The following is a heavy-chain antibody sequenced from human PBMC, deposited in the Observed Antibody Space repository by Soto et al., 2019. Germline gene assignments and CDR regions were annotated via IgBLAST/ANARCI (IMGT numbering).Heavy chain of an antibody. CDR2: ISSRSEAI. CDR3: TIDGRRGYDIDV. CDR1: GFTLSDYQ. V-gene: IGHV3-48*02. J-gene: IGHJ6*02. Sequence: GGSLRLSCAASGFTLSDYQMNWVRQAPGKGQEGVSYISSRSEAIYYEASVKGRYTISRDNAKNSLYLQINSLRDEDTPVYYCTIDGRRGYDIDVWVQGSTFTVSS.